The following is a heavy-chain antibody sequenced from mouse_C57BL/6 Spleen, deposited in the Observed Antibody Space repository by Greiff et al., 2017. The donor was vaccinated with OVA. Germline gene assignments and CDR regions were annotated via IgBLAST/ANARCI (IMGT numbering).Heavy chain of an antibody. Sequence: QVQLQQSGAELVRPGASVKLSCKASGYTFTDYYINWVKQRPGQGLEWIARIYPGSGNTYYNEKFKGKATLTAEKSSSTAYRQLSSLTSEDSAVYFCARWDYYSNYGYFDVWGTGTTVTVSS. V-gene: IGHV1-76*01. J-gene: IGHJ1*03. CDR3: ARWDYYSNYGYFDV. CDR1: GYTFTDYY. CDR2: IYPGSGNT. D-gene: IGHD2-5*01.